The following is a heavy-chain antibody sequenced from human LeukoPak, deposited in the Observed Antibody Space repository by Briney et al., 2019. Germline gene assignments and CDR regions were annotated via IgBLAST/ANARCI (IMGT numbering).Heavy chain of an antibody. CDR2: MNPNSGNT. CDR1: GYTFTSYD. J-gene: IGHJ6*03. Sequence: ASVKVSCKASGYTFTSYDINWVRQATGQGLEWMGWMNPNSGNTGYAQKFQGRVTMTRNTSINAAYMEPSSLRSEDTAVYYCARVRVGYYYYYMDVWGKGTTVTVSS. V-gene: IGHV1-8*01. CDR3: ARVRVGYYYYYMDV. D-gene: IGHD3-10*01.